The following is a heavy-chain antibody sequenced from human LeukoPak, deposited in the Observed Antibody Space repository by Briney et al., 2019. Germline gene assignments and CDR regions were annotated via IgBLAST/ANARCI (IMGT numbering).Heavy chain of an antibody. V-gene: IGHV3-11*01. J-gene: IGHJ4*02. D-gene: IGHD3-22*01. Sequence: PGGSLRLSCAASGFTFSDYYMSWIRQAPGKGLEWVSYISSSGSTIYYADSVKGRFTISRDNAKNSLYLQMNSLRAEDTAVYYCAKYNYDSSGRYFDYWGQGTLVTVSS. CDR1: GFTFSDYY. CDR3: AKYNYDSSGRYFDY. CDR2: ISSSGSTI.